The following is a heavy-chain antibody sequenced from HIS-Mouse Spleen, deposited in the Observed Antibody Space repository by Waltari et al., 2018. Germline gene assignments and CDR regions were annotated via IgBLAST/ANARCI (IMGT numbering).Heavy chain of an antibody. CDR1: GYTFTGYY. V-gene: IGHV1-2*02. D-gene: IGHD6-6*01. CDR2: INPNSGGT. CDR3: ARPPYSSSSAFDI. J-gene: IGHJ3*02. Sequence: QVQLVQSGAEVKKPGASVKVSCKASGYTFTGYYMHWVRQAPGHGREWMGWINPNSGGTNYAQKFQGRVTMTRDTSISTAYMELSRLRSDDTAVYYCARPPYSSSSAFDIWGQGTIVTVSS.